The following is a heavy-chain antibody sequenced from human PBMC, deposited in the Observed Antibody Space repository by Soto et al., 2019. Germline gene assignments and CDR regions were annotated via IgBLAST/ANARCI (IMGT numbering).Heavy chain of an antibody. CDR1: GGSIMXXXXX. D-gene: IGHD2-8*02. CDR2: IDNRGNR. CDR3: ARARGVFCLDT. V-gene: IGHV4-30-2*01. J-gene: IGHJ5*02. Sequence: QRQESASXXVKPSQXXXXXXAVSGGSIMXXXXXXXXSRHPPGKALEWIDYIDNRGNRYYHPSLKRRATLSVDNSKNQFSLNWTSKTAADTAMYFCARARGVFCLDTWGQGTLVTVSS.